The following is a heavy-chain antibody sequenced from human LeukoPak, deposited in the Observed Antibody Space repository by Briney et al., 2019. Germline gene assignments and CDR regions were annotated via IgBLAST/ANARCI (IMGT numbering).Heavy chain of an antibody. D-gene: IGHD3-16*01. CDR2: ISAYSADT. CDR3: ARRPPNDYYFDY. V-gene: IGHV1-18*01. Sequence: ASVKVSCKASGYTFNSYGITWVRQAPGQGLEWMGWISAYSADTNYAQKLQGRVTMTTDTSTNTAYLELRSLRSDDTAVYYCARRPPNDYYFDYWGQGTLVTVSS. J-gene: IGHJ4*02. CDR1: GYTFNSYG.